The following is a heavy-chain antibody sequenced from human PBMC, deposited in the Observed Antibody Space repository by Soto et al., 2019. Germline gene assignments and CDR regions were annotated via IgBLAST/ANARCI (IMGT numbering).Heavy chain of an antibody. V-gene: IGHV3-7*01. CDR3: ARESGYGSGASVSQYLDY. J-gene: IGHJ4*01. D-gene: IGHD3-10*01. CDR2: IKLDASEK. CDR1: GFTFGTYW. Sequence: EVQLVESGGGLVQPGGSLRLSCAASGFTFGTYWMSWVRQAPGKGLEWLATIKLDASEKKYVDSVKGRFTMSRDNAKNTLYLQMDSLRAEDTPVSYCARESGYGSGASVSQYLDYWGHGTLVTVSS.